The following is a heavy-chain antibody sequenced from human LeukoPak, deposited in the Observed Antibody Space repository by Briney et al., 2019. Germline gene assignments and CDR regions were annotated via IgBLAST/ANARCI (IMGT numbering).Heavy chain of an antibody. CDR3: ARGDSSGTKVDY. D-gene: IGHD3-22*01. CDR2: ICYSGST. CDR1: GGSISSGGYY. J-gene: IGHJ4*02. Sequence: PSETLSLTCTVSGGSISSGGYYWSCIRQHPGKGLEWIGYICYSGSTYYNPSLKSRVTLSVDTSKNQFSLKLSSVTAADTAVYYCARGDSSGTKVDYWGQGTLVTVSS. V-gene: IGHV4-31*03.